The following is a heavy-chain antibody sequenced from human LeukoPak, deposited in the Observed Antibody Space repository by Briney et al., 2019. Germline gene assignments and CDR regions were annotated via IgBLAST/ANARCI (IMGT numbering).Heavy chain of an antibody. J-gene: IGHJ6*03. CDR1: GFTFSSYS. CDR2: ISSTGGTT. Sequence: GGSLRLSCAASGFTFSSYSMNWVRQAPGKGLEWVSSISSTGGTTYYADSVKGRFTISRDNSKNTLYLQMNSLRAEDTAIYYCAKNGDRGAYCTGGTCYPYFYYYMDVWGKGTTVTI. V-gene: IGHV3-23*01. CDR3: AKNGDRGAYCTGGTCYPYFYYYMDV. D-gene: IGHD2-15*01.